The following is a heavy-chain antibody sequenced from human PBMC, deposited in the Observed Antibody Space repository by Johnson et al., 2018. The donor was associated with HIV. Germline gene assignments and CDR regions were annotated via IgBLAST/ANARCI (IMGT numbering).Heavy chain of an antibody. CDR1: GFTFGDYA. D-gene: IGHD2-2*01. CDR2: INWNGGSI. Sequence: EVQLVESGGGLVQPGRSLRLSCAASGFTFGDYAMHWVRQRPGKGLEWVSGINWNGGSIGYAESVKGRFTISRDNAKNSLYLQMNSLRAEDTALYYCARVSCSSTSCLGDGAFDIWGQGTMVTVSS. J-gene: IGHJ3*02. V-gene: IGHV3-9*01. CDR3: ARVSCSSTSCLGDGAFDI.